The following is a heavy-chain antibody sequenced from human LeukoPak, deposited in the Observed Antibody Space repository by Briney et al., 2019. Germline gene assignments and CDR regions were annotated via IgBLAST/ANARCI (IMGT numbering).Heavy chain of an antibody. Sequence: SETLSLTCTVSGGSISSSSYYWGLIRQPPGKGLEWIGSIYYSGSTYYNPSLKSRVTISVDTSKNQFSLKLSSVTAADTAVYYCARLAARPTGAFDIWGQGTMVTVSS. D-gene: IGHD6-6*01. V-gene: IGHV4-39*01. CDR2: IYYSGST. J-gene: IGHJ3*02. CDR3: ARLAARPTGAFDI. CDR1: GGSISSSSYY.